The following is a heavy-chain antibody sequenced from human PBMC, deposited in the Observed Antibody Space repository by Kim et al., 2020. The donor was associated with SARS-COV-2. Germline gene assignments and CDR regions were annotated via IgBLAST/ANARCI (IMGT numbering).Heavy chain of an antibody. D-gene: IGHD3-16*01. CDR2: RII. V-gene: IGHV3-74*01. Sequence: RIINHADSVRGRFTISRDDATNTLNLQMNSLRPDDTAMYYCVKDVGGPSDSWGQGTLVTVSS. CDR3: VKDVGGPSDS. J-gene: IGHJ4*02.